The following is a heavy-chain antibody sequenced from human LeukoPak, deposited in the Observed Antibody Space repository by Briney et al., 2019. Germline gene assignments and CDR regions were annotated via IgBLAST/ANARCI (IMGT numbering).Heavy chain of an antibody. J-gene: IGHJ3*02. V-gene: IGHV3-15*01. D-gene: IGHD3-10*01. CDR2: IKSKTDGGTT. CDR3: TVHYGSGSYPSDAFDI. Sequence: GGSLRLSCAASGFTFSNAYMSWVRQAPGKGLEWVGRIKSKTDGGTTDYAAPVKGRFTISRDDSKNTLYLQMNSLKTEDTAVYYCTVHYGSGSYPSDAFDIWGQGTMVTVSS. CDR1: GFTFSNAY.